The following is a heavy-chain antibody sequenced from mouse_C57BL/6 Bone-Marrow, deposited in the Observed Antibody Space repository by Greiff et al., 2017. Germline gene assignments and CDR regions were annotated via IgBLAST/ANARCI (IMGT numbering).Heavy chain of an antibody. Sequence: QVQLQQPGAELVMPGASVKLSCKASGYTFTSYWMHWVKQRPGQGLEWIGEIDPSDSYTNYNQKFKGQSTLTVDKSSSTASMQLSSLTSEAAEVCYCARSSLRGFAYWGQGTLVTVSA. D-gene: IGHD3-3*01. J-gene: IGHJ3*01. V-gene: IGHV1-69*01. CDR3: ARSSLRGFAY. CDR2: IDPSDSYT. CDR1: GYTFTSYW.